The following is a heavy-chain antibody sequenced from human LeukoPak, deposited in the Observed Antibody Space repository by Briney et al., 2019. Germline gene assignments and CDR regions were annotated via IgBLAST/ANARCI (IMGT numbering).Heavy chain of an antibody. D-gene: IGHD3-10*01. Sequence: GGSLTLSCALSGYSVSNYWVHWVRQAPGKGLVWVSRINRDGSTTKYADSVKGRFTVSRDNAKNTLNLQMNSLRAEDTAVYYCARDKKSGESSEIDYWGQGTLVTVSS. CDR2: INRDGSTT. CDR1: GYSVSNYW. J-gene: IGHJ4*02. CDR3: ARDKKSGESSEIDY. V-gene: IGHV3-74*03.